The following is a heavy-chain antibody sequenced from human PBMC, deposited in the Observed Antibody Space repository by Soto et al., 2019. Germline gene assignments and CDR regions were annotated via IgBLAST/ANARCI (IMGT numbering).Heavy chain of an antibody. CDR2: ISYDGSNK. CDR1: GFTVSSYG. V-gene: IGHV3-30*18. J-gene: IGHJ6*02. D-gene: IGHD5-18*01. Sequence: GTLRLACPASGFTVSSYGMHWVRQAPGKGLEWVAVISYDGSNKYYADSVKGRFTISRDNSKNTLYLQMNSLRAEDTAVYYCAKDGGYSYGYYYYYGMDVWGQGTTVTVSS. CDR3: AKDGGYSYGYYYYYGMDV.